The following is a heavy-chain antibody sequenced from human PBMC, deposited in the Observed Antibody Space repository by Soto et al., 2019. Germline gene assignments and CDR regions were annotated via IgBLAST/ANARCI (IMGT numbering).Heavy chain of an antibody. CDR1: GFTFNDYA. Sequence: EVQLVESGGGLVQPGRSLRLSCAASGFTFNDYAMHWVRRVPGKGLEWVSSISWNSNIIGYADSVKGRFTISRDNAKNSLYLQMNGLRPEDTALYYCAIGGPDGFCSGGRCYFDYWGQGTLVTVSS. J-gene: IGHJ4*02. D-gene: IGHD2-15*01. CDR3: AIGGPDGFCSGGRCYFDY. V-gene: IGHV3-9*01. CDR2: ISWNSNII.